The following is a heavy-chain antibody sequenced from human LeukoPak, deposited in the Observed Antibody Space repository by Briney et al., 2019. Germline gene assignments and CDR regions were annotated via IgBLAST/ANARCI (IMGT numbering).Heavy chain of an antibody. CDR3: ATKGGDY. CDR1: GFTFSSYA. J-gene: IGHJ4*02. V-gene: IGHV3-23*01. D-gene: IGHD3-16*01. Sequence: GGSLRLSCAASGFTFSSYAMSWVRQAPGKGLEWVSTISNSGGTTYYADSVKGRFTISRDNSKNTLYLQMNSLRVEDTAVYYCATKGGDYWGQGTLVTVSS. CDR2: ISNSGGTT.